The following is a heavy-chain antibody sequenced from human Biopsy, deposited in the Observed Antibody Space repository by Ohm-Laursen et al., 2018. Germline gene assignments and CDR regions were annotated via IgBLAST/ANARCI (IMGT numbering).Heavy chain of an antibody. V-gene: IGHV1-2*02. CDR3: ARGGSGSGYYGMDV. CDR2: INPATGET. J-gene: IGHJ6*02. Sequence: ASVKVSCKASGYTFNAYYIHWMRQAPGQGLEWMGWINPATGETRYAQRFQGRVTMTRDTSVTTAYMQLSSLRSDDTAIYYCARGGSGSGYYGMDVWGQGATVSVSS. D-gene: IGHD3-10*01. CDR1: GYTFNAYY.